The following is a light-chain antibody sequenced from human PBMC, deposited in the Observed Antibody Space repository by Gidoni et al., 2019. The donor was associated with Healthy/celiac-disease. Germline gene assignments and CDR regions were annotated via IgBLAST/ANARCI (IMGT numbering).Light chain of an antibody. J-gene: IGLJ3*02. CDR3: SSYTSSSTRV. Sequence: QSALTQPASVSGSPGQSITLSCTGTSSDVGGYNYVSWYQQHPGKAPKLMIYEVSNRPSGVSNRFSGSKSGNTASLTISGLEDEDEADYYCSSYTSSSTRVFGGGTKLTVL. CDR1: SSDVGGYNY. V-gene: IGLV2-14*01. CDR2: EVS.